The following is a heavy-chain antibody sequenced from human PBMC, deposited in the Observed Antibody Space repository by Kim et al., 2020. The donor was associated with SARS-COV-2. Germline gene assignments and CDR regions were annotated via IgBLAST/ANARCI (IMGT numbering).Heavy chain of an antibody. J-gene: IGHJ6*02. V-gene: IGHV3-53*04. CDR1: GFTVSSNY. D-gene: IGHD3-10*01. CDR3: ARDGLGEGGYYYYGMDV. CDR2: IYSGGTT. Sequence: GGSLRLSCAASGFTVSSNYMSWVRQAPGKGLEWVSVIYSGGTTYYADSVKGRFTISRHNSKNTLYLQMNSLRAEDTAVYYCARDGLGEGGYYYYGMDVWGQGTTVTVSS.